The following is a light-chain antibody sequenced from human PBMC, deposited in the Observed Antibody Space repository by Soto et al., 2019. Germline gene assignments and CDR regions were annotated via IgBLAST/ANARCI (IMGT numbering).Light chain of an antibody. V-gene: IGKV3-15*01. J-gene: IGKJ1*01. Sequence: EIVITQSPATLPVSPGERATLSCRASQSVSSNLAWYQQKPGQAPRFLIYGASTRATGIPARFSGSGSGTEFTLTISSLQPEDFATYYCQQSYSSPPTFGQGTKVDIK. CDR1: QSVSSN. CDR2: GAS. CDR3: QQSYSSPPT.